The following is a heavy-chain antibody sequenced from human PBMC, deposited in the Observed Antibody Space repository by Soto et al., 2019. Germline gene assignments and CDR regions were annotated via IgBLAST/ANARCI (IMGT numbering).Heavy chain of an antibody. CDR2: ISSSSSYI. CDR1: GFTFSSYS. Sequence: KPGGSLRLSCAASGFTFSSYSMNWVRQAPGKGLEWVSSISSSSSYIYYADSVKGRFTISRDNAKNSLYLQMNSLRAEDTAVYYCARDRDDPDSSGYYYSPTYLRYGMDVWGKGTTVTVSS. V-gene: IGHV3-21*01. D-gene: IGHD3-22*01. J-gene: IGHJ6*04. CDR3: ARDRDDPDSSGYYYSPTYLRYGMDV.